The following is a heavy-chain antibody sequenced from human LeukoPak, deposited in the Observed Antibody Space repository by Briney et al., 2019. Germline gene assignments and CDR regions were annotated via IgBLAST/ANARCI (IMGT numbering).Heavy chain of an antibody. J-gene: IGHJ6*03. V-gene: IGHV1-69*05. CDR1: GGTFSSYA. CDR3: ARRDSLYYYMDV. CDR2: IIPIFGTA. D-gene: IGHD2-15*01. Sequence: SVKVSCKASGGTFSSYAISWVRQAPGQGLEWMGGIIPIFGTANYAQKFQGRVTITTDESTSTAYMELSSLRSEDTAVYYCARRDSLYYYMDVWGKGTTVTVSS.